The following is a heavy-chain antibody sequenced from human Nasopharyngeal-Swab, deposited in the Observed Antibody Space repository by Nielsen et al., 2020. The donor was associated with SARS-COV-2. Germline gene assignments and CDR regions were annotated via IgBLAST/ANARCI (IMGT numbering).Heavy chain of an antibody. CDR3: ASGGLVRNYYYYYYMDV. Sequence: SVKVPCQASGGTFSSYAISWVRQAPGQGLEWMGGIIPIFGTANYAQKFQGRVTITADESTSTAYMELSSLRSEDTAVYYCASGGLVRNYYYYYYMDVWGKGTTVTVSS. J-gene: IGHJ6*03. CDR2: IIPIFGTA. CDR1: GGTFSSYA. D-gene: IGHD6-6*01. V-gene: IGHV1-69*13.